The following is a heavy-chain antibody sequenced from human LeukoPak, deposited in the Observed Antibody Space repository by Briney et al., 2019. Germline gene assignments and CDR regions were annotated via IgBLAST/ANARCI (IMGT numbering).Heavy chain of an antibody. D-gene: IGHD5-18*01. CDR2: ISYDGSNK. Sequence: GGSLRLSCAASGFTFSSYAMHWVRQAPGKGLEWVAVISYDGSNKYYADSVKGRFTISRDNSKNTLYLQMNSLRAEDTAVYYCVLTVDTDYWGQGTLVTVSS. V-gene: IGHV3-30-3*01. CDR1: GFTFSSYA. CDR3: VLTVDTDY. J-gene: IGHJ4*02.